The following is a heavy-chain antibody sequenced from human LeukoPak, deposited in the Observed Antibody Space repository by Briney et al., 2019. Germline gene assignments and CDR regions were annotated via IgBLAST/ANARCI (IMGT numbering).Heavy chain of an antibody. Sequence: SETLSLTCTVYAGSISSFYWSWNRPPDGEGLEWIGSIYTSGSTNEYPPHKSRVDKSVDKSKNQSSLEVSSLTGPDTAVYYCARDAYIVATIHYMDVWGKGPAVTVPS. CDR2: IYTSGST. CDR1: AGSISSFY. D-gene: IGHD5-12*01. CDR3: ARDAYIVATIHYMDV. V-gene: IGHV4-4*07. J-gene: IGHJ6*03.